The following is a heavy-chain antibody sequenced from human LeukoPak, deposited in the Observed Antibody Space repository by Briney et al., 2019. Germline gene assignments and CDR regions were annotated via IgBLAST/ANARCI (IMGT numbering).Heavy chain of an antibody. CDR2: ISWNSGSI. CDR1: GLTFDDYA. J-gene: IGHJ5*02. CDR3: AKARPNRWGSGFWFDP. D-gene: IGHD3-22*01. V-gene: IGHV3-9*01. Sequence: GGSLRLSCAASGLTFDDYAMHWVRQAPGKGLEWVSGISWNSGSIGYADSVKGRFTISRDNAKNSLYLQMNSLRAEDTALYYCAKARPNRWGSGFWFDPWGQGTLVTVSS.